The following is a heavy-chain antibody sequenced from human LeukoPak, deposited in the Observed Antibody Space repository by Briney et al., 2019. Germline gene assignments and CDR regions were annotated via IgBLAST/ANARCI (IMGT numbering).Heavy chain of an antibody. Sequence: GGSLRLSCTASGFTFSNHWMHWVRQAPGKGLEWVAVISYDGSNKYYADSVKGRFTISRDNSKNTLYLQMNSLRAEDTAVYYCARDGGYYDSSGYYLGAFDIWGQGTMVTVSS. D-gene: IGHD3-22*01. CDR1: GFTFSNHW. V-gene: IGHV3-30-3*01. CDR3: ARDGGYYDSSGYYLGAFDI. J-gene: IGHJ3*02. CDR2: ISYDGSNK.